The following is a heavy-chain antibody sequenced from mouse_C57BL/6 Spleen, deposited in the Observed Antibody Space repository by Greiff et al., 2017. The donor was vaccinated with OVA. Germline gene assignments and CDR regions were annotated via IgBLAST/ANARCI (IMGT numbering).Heavy chain of an antibody. CDR3: AREGYYGSSSY. CDR2: ISDGGSYT. J-gene: IGHJ2*01. V-gene: IGHV5-4*01. Sequence: EVMLVESGGGLVKPGGSLKLSCAASGFTFRSYAMSWVRQTPEKRLEWVATISDGGSYTYYPDNVKGRFTISRDNAKNNLYLQMSHLKSEDTAMYYCAREGYYGSSSYWGQGTTLTVSS. D-gene: IGHD1-1*01. CDR1: GFTFRSYA.